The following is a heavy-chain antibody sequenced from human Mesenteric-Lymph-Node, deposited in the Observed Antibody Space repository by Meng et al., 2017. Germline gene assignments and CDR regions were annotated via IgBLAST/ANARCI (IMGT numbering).Heavy chain of an antibody. D-gene: IGHD3-10*01. CDR3: ARQSGYFDY. CDR1: GGSISSYY. V-gene: IGHV4-59*08. CDR2: IYYSGST. Sequence: QLREPGPGLVRLSETLSLTCTVSGGSISSYYWSWIRQPPGKGLEWIGHIYYSGSTNYNPSLKSRVTISVDTSKNQFSLKLSSVTATDTAVYYCARQSGYFDYWGQGTLVTVSS. J-gene: IGHJ4*02.